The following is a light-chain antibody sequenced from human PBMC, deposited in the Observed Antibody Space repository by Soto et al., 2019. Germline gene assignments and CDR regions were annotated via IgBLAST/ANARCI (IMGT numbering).Light chain of an antibody. CDR3: QQYNTYWT. J-gene: IGKJ1*01. CDR1: QSISSW. Sequence: IQMAQTPSTLSASVGERVEISCRASQSISSWLAWYHQKLGRAPRLLIYDASSLESGVPSRFSGSGYGTEFTLTISSLQPDDFATHYCQQYNTYWTFGQGTKVDIK. CDR2: DAS. V-gene: IGKV1-5*01.